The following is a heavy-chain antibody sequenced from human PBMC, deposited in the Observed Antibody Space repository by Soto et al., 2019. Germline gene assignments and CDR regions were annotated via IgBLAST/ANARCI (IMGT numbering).Heavy chain of an antibody. D-gene: IGHD3-10*01. V-gene: IGHV3-33*01. CDR1: GFTFSSYG. CDR2: IWYDGSNK. J-gene: IGHJ6*02. CDR3: ARERMVRGVITLAPKKYYYYGMDV. Sequence: GGSLRLSCAASGFTFSSYGMHWVRQAPGKGLEWVAVIWYDGSNKYYADSVKGRFTISRDNSKNTLYLQMNSLRAEDTAVYYCARERMVRGVITLAPKKYYYYGMDVWGQGTTVTVSS.